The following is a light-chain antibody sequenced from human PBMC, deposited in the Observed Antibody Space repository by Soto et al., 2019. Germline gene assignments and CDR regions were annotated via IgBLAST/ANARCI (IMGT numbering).Light chain of an antibody. CDR3: SSYTNSSNQV. J-gene: IGLJ1*01. CDR1: SSDIGGYKH. CDR2: EVT. V-gene: IGLV2-14*01. Sequence: QSVLTQPASVSGSPGQSITISCTGTSSDIGGYKHVSWYQQHPGKAPKLMIYEVTNRPSGVSYRFSGSKSGNTASLTISGLQAQAEADHYCSSYTNSSNQVFGRGTKVTVL.